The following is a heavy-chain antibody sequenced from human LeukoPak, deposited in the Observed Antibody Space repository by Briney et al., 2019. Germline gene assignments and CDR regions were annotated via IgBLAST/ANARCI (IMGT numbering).Heavy chain of an antibody. CDR3: ARQGSGPHDY. V-gene: IGHV4-30-2*01. Sequence: SQTLSLTCTVSGGSISSGGYYWSWIRQPPGKGLEWIGYIYHSGSTYYNPSLKSRVTISVDTSKNQFPLKLSSVTAADTAVYYCARQGSGPHDYWGQGTLVTVSS. J-gene: IGHJ4*02. CDR1: GGSISSGGYY. D-gene: IGHD3-10*01. CDR2: IYHSGST.